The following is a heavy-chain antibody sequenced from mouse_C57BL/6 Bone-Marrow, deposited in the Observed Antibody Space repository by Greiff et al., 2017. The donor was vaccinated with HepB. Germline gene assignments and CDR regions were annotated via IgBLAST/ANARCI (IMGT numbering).Heavy chain of an antibody. CDR3: ARWIYYGYDSYFDY. CDR2: INPNNGGT. CDR1: GYTFTDYN. V-gene: IGHV1-18*01. Sequence: SGPELVKPGASVKIPCKASGYTFTDYNMDWVKQSHGKSLEWIGDINPNNGGTIYNQKFKGKATLTVDKSSSTAYMELRSLTSEDTAVYYCARWIYYGYDSYFDYWGQGTTLTVSS. J-gene: IGHJ2*01. D-gene: IGHD2-2*01.